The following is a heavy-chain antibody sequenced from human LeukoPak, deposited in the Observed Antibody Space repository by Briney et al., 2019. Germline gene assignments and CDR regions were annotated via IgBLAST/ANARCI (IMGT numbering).Heavy chain of an antibody. CDR3: AREYSSSSGNWFDP. J-gene: IGHJ5*02. D-gene: IGHD6-6*01. Sequence: GGSLRLSCAASGFTFSSYWMSWVRQAPGKGLEWVANIKQDGSEKYYVDSVKGRFTISRDNAKNSLYLQMNSLRAEDTAVYYCAREYSSSSGNWFDPWGQGTLVTVSS. CDR1: GFTFSSYW. V-gene: IGHV3-7*01. CDR2: IKQDGSEK.